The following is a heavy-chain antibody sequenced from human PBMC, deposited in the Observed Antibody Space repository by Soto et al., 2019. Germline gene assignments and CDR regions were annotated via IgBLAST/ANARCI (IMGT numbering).Heavy chain of an antibody. V-gene: IGHV3-49*04. Sequence: GGSLRLSCTASGFTFGDYAMSWVRQAPGKGLEWVGFIRSKAYGGTTEYAASVKGRFTISRDDSKSIAYLQMNSLKTEDTAVYYCTRMRWLQTGVDYWGQGTLVTVSS. J-gene: IGHJ4*02. D-gene: IGHD5-12*01. CDR3: TRMRWLQTGVDY. CDR1: GFTFGDYA. CDR2: IRSKAYGGTT.